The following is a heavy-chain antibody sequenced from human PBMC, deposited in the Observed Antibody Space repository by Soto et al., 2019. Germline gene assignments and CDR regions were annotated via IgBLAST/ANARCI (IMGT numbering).Heavy chain of an antibody. CDR2: ISSSSSYI. D-gene: IGHD3-10*01. V-gene: IGHV3-21*01. CDR1: GFTFSSYS. J-gene: IGHJ6*02. Sequence: GGSLRLSCAASGFTFSSYSMNWVGQAPGKGLEWVSSISSSSSYIYYADSVKGRFTISRDNAKNSLYLQMNSLRAEDTAVYYCARDGITMVRGGPSYYYYGMDVWGQGTTVTVSS. CDR3: ARDGITMVRGGPSYYYYGMDV.